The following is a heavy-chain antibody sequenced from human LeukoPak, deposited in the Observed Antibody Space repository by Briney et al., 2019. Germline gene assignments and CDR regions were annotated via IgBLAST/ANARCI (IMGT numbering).Heavy chain of an antibody. CDR1: GGSISSSSYY. CDR2: IYYSGST. CDR3: ARQSPHCSSTSCYDAFDI. Sequence: KPSETLSLTCTVPGGSISSSSYYWGWIRQPPGKGLEWIGSIYYSGSTYYNPSLKSRVTISVDTSKNQFSLKLSSVTAADTAVYYCARQSPHCSSTSCYDAFDIWGQGTMVTVSS. V-gene: IGHV4-39*01. J-gene: IGHJ3*02. D-gene: IGHD2-2*01.